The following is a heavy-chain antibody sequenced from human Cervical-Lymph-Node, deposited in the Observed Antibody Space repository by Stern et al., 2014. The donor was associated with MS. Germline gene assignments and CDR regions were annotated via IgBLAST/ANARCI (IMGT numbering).Heavy chain of an antibody. Sequence: MQLVESGVEVKKPGASVKVSCKASGYTFTSYGLSWVRQAPGQGLEWLGWISPFNGDTNFAQKFQGRVTLTTDTPTSTAYMELRGLRSDDTAVYYRAVGYNYGFGVFDVWGQGTVVSVSS. V-gene: IGHV1-18*01. CDR2: ISPFNGDT. CDR3: AVGYNYGFGVFDV. CDR1: GYTFTSYG. D-gene: IGHD5-18*01. J-gene: IGHJ3*01.